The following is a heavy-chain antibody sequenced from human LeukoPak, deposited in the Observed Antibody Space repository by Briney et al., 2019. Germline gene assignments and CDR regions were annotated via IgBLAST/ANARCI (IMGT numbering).Heavy chain of an antibody. CDR2: ISGSGGST. J-gene: IGHJ4*02. Sequence: PGGSLRVSCAASGFTFSSYAMSWVRQAPGNGLEWVSAISGSGGSTYYADSVKGRFTISRDNSKNTLYLQMDSLRAEDTAVYYCANKKSSGYYYAAFDYWGQGTLVTVSS. V-gene: IGHV3-23*01. D-gene: IGHD3-22*01. CDR3: ANKKSSGYYYAAFDY. CDR1: GFTFSSYA.